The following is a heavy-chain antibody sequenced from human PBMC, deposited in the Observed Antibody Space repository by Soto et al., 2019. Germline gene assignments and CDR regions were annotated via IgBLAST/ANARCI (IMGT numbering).Heavy chain of an antibody. CDR3: ARGGVYYAILTGYYSRGDIGVYYGMDV. V-gene: IGHV4-59*01. CDR2: IYYSGST. D-gene: IGHD3-9*01. J-gene: IGHJ6*02. Sequence: SETLSLTCTVSGGSISRYYWSWIRQPPGKGLEWIGYIYYSGSTNYNPSLKSRVTISVDTSKNQFSMKLSSVTAADTAVYYCARGGVYYAILTGYYSRGDIGVYYGMDVWCQGTTVTVSS. CDR1: GGSISRYY.